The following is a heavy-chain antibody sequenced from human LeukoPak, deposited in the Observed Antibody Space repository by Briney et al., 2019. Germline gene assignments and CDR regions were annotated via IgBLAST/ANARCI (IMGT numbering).Heavy chain of an antibody. V-gene: IGHV3-74*01. Sequence: PGGSLRLSCSASGFAFNNYWMHWVRQAPGKGLVWVSRIDSDGSSTTYADSVKGRSTISRGNAKSTLYLQMNSLRAEDTAVYYCARDLYSSGWSDYGMDVWGQGTTVTVFS. CDR3: ARDLYSSGWSDYGMDV. CDR1: GFAFNNYW. CDR2: IDSDGSST. D-gene: IGHD6-19*01. J-gene: IGHJ6*02.